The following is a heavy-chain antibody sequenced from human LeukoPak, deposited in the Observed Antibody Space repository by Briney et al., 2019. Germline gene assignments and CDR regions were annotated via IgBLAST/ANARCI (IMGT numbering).Heavy chain of an antibody. CDR3: ARGGILTGYYPLDY. J-gene: IGHJ4*02. Sequence: SETLSLTCAVYGGSFSGYYWSWIRQPPGKGLEWIGEINHSGSTNYNPSLKSRVTISVDTSKNQFSLKLRSVTAADTAVYYCARGGILTGYYPLDYWGQGTLVTVSS. CDR2: INHSGST. CDR1: GGSFSGYY. D-gene: IGHD3-9*01. V-gene: IGHV4-34*01.